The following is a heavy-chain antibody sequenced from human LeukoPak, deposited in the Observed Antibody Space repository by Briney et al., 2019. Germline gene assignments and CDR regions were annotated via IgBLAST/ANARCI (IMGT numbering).Heavy chain of an antibody. J-gene: IGHJ4*02. CDR1: GGSISSSSYS. CDR3: ARSITMVRGVIITQGLDDY. V-gene: IGHV4-39*01. D-gene: IGHD3-10*01. CDR2: IYYSGST. Sequence: SETLSLTCTVSGGSISSSSYSWGWIRQPPGKGLEWIGSIYYSGSTYYNPSLKSRVTISVDTSKNQFSLKLSSVTAADTAVYYCARSITMVRGVIITQGLDDYWGQGTLVTVSS.